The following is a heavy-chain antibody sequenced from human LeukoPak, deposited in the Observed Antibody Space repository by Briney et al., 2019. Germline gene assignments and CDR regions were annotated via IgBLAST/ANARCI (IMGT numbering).Heavy chain of an antibody. D-gene: IGHD5-24*01. CDR1: VGTFSSYA. J-gene: IGHJ3*02. Sequence: ASVKVSFEASVGTFSSYASSWVRQAPGQGREWMGRIIHILGIANYAQKFQGRVTITADKSTSTAYMELSSLRSEDTAVYYCARGQEMATILAAFDIWGQGTMVTVSS. CDR2: IIHILGIA. CDR3: ARGQEMATILAAFDI. V-gene: IGHV1-69*04.